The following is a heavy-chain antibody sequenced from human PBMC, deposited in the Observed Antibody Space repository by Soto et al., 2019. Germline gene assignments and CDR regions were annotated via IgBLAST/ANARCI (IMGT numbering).Heavy chain of an antibody. CDR2: ISWNSASI. D-gene: IGHD5-18*01. Sequence: EVQLVESGGALVQPGRSLRLSCAASGFTFDDYAMHWVRQAPGKGPEWVSGISWNSASIGYADSVKGRFTISRDNAKNSLYLQINSLSPEDTAVYFCAKDLSSMVRMCDSWGQGTLVTVSS. CDR1: GFTFDDYA. CDR3: AKDLSSMVRMCDS. J-gene: IGHJ4*02. V-gene: IGHV3-9*01.